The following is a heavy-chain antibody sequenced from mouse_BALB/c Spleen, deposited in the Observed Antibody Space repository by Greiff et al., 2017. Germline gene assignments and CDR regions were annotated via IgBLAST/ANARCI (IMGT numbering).Heavy chain of an antibody. CDR1: GYTFTSYW. J-gene: IGHJ4*01. CDR3: TKGDYPYAMDY. D-gene: IGHD5-5*01. CDR2: IYPSDSYT. V-gene: IGHV1-69*02. Sequence: VQLQQPGAELVRPGASVKLSCKASGYTFTSYWINWVKQRPGQGLEWIGNIYPSDSYTNYNQKFKDKATLTVDKSSSTAYMQLSSPTSEDSAVYYCTKGDYPYAMDYWGQGTSVTVAS.